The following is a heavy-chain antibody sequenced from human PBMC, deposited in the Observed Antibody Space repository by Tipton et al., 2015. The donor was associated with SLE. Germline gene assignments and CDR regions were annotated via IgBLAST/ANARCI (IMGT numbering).Heavy chain of an antibody. V-gene: IGHV3-30*02. D-gene: IGHD1-26*01. CDR2: IRYDGSNK. CDR1: GFIFSSFG. Sequence: SLRLSCAASGFIFSSFGMHWVRQAPGKGLEWVAFIRYDGSNKYYADSVKGRFTISRDNSKNTMYLQMNSLRAEDTAVYYCARVYSGNYGMDVWGQGTTVTVSS. J-gene: IGHJ6*02. CDR3: ARVYSGNYGMDV.